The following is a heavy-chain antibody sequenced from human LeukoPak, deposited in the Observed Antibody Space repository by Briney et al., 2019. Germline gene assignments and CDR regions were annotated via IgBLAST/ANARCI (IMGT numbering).Heavy chain of an antibody. V-gene: IGHV3-23*01. CDR3: AKDREPGIAAAGTVSDY. J-gene: IGHJ4*02. CDR2: ISASGAST. CDR1: GFIFNNYA. Sequence: GGSLRLSCAASGFIFNNYAMSWVRQAPGKGLEWVSAISASGASTYYADSVKGRFTISRDSSKNTLYLQMNSLRAEDTAIYYCAKDREPGIAAAGTVSDYWGQGTLVTVSS. D-gene: IGHD6-13*01.